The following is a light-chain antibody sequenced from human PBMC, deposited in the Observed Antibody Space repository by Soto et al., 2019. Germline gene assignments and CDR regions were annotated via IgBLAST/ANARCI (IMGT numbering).Light chain of an antibody. CDR1: SSDVGAYDH. Sequence: QSALTQPPSASGSPGQSVTVSCTGTSSDVGAYDHVSWYQQHPGRAPKLMIYDVYKRSSGVPDRFSGSKAGNTTSLTVSGLQAEDEADYYCISYAASDSPYYVFGTGTKVTV. J-gene: IGLJ1*01. CDR3: ISYAASDSPYYV. V-gene: IGLV2-8*01. CDR2: DVY.